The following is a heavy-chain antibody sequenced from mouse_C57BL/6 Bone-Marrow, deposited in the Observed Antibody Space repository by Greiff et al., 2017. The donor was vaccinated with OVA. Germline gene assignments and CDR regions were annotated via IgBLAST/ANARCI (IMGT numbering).Heavy chain of an antibody. Sequence: QVQLQQPGAELVKPGASVKMSCKASGYTFTSYWITWVKQRPGQGLEWIGDIYPGSGSTNYNEKFKSKATLTVDTSSSTAYMQLSSLTSEDSAVYYSARSPYYYGSNYYAMDYWGQGTSVTVSS. V-gene: IGHV1-55*01. J-gene: IGHJ4*01. CDR1: GYTFTSYW. CDR3: ARSPYYYGSNYYAMDY. CDR2: IYPGSGST. D-gene: IGHD1-1*01.